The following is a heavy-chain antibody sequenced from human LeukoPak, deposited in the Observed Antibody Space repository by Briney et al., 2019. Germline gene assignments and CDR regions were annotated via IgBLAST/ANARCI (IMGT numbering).Heavy chain of an antibody. J-gene: IGHJ4*02. V-gene: IGHV3-21*01. CDR3: ASGQPVGFDY. CDR1: GFTFSSYI. D-gene: IGHD6-13*01. Sequence: GGSLRLSCAPSGFTFSSYIINWVRQAPGMGLQWGSSISSRSSYIYYADSLRRPFTISRDKAKNSLHLQMNSLRAEDTAVYYCASGQPVGFDYWGQGTLVTVSS. CDR2: ISSRSSYI.